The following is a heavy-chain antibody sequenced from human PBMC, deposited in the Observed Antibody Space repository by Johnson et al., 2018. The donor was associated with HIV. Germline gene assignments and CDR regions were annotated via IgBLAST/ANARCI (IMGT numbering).Heavy chain of an antibody. J-gene: IGHJ3*02. V-gene: IGHV3-30*04. CDR2: LSYDGRKK. CDR3: AREGRGSPDGFDI. D-gene: IGHD3-16*01. CDR1: GFTFSRYS. Sequence: QVQLVESGGGVVQPGRSLRLTCAASGFTFSRYSMHWVRQAPGKGLQWVANLSYDGRKKYYTESLRGRFTITSNNSNNTLYLQMNTLLTEDTAVYYCAREGRGSPDGFDIWGQGTMVTVSS.